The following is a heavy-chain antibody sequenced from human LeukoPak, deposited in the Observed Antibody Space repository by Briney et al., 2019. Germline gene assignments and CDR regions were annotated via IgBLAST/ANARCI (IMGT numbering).Heavy chain of an antibody. V-gene: IGHV4-34*01. Sequence: SETLSLTCTVSGGSISSYYWSWIRQPPGKGLEWIGEINHSGSTSYNPSLKSRVTISVDTSKNQFSLKLSSVTAADTAVYYCARVPRRAYSSSWYFWFDHWGQGTLVTVSS. CDR1: GGSISSYY. D-gene: IGHD6-13*01. CDR2: INHSGST. CDR3: ARVPRRAYSSSWYFWFDH. J-gene: IGHJ5*02.